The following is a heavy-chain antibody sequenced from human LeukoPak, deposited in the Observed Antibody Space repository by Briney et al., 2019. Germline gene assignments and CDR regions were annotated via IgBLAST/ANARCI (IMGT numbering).Heavy chain of an antibody. D-gene: IGHD3-10*02. CDR1: GFNFSAYA. J-gene: IGHJ1*01. Sequence: GGSLRLSCAASGFNFSAYAMHWVRQAPGKGLEWVAVIPFDGINIYFADSVKGRFTISRDNSKNMMYLQMNSLRAEDTAVYYCATDAPVRETERHRYFQHWGQGTLVTVSS. CDR3: ATDAPVRETERHRYFQH. CDR2: IPFDGINI. V-gene: IGHV3-30-3*01.